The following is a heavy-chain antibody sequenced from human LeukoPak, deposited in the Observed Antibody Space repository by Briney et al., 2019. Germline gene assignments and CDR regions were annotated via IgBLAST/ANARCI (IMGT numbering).Heavy chain of an antibody. Sequence: SETLSLTCTVSGDSISSYYWTWIRQPPGKGLEWIGYISYSGSTSYNPSLKSRVTISVDTSKIQFSLKLSSVTAADTAIYYCARRIDSRSWYRDDYWGQGILVTVSS. CDR1: GDSISSYY. CDR2: ISYSGST. CDR3: ARRIDSRSWYRDDY. V-gene: IGHV4-59*08. D-gene: IGHD6-13*01. J-gene: IGHJ4*02.